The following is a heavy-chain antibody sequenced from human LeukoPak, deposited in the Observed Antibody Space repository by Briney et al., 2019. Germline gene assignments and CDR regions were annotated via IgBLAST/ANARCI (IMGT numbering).Heavy chain of an antibody. D-gene: IGHD3-9*01. CDR3: ARDQDGYDILTGGAFDI. CDR2: ISDDGNNK. V-gene: IGHV3-30*09. CDR1: GFNFRIYA. Sequence: GGSLRLSCAASGFNFRIYAMHWVRQAPGKGLEGVAVISDDGNNKYYADSVKGRFAISRDNSRNTFYLQMDSLRAEDTAVYYCARDQDGYDILTGGAFDIWGQGTMVTVSS. J-gene: IGHJ3*02.